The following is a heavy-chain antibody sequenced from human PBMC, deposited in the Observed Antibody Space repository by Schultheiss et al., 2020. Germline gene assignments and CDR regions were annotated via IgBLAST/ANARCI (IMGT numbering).Heavy chain of an antibody. J-gene: IGHJ4*02. D-gene: IGHD5-18*01. CDR1: GFTFSSYA. Sequence: ESLKISCATSGFTFSSYAMSWVRQGPGKGLEWVSAISGSAGSSSYADSVKGRFTSSRDNSKNTLYLQMNSLRAEDTAVYYCAKGTAMATLTPRLDYWGQGTLVTVSS. CDR2: ISGSAGSS. V-gene: IGHV3-23*01. CDR3: AKGTAMATLTPRLDY.